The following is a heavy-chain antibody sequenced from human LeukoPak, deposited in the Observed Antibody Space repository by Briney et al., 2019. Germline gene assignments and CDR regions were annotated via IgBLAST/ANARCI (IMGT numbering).Heavy chain of an antibody. CDR3: AKEMATTPGYYFDY. Sequence: PGRSLRLPCAASGFTFSSYGMHWVRQAPGKGLEWVAVIWYDGSNKYYADSVKGRFTISRDNSKNTLYLQMNSLRAEDTAVYYCAKEMATTPGYYFDYWGQGTLVTVSS. CDR1: GFTFSSYG. D-gene: IGHD5-24*01. V-gene: IGHV3-33*06. CDR2: IWYDGSNK. J-gene: IGHJ4*02.